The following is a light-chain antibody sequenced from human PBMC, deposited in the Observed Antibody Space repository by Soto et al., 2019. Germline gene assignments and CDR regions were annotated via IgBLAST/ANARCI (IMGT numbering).Light chain of an antibody. CDR3: QHRYDWAWT. Sequence: EIVLTQSPATLSLSPGETATLSCRASHSIGAFLAWYQHKPGQAPRLLIYDASDRAADIPARFSGSGSGTDFTLTISGLEPEDFAVYYCQHRYDWAWTFGLGTKVE. CDR2: DAS. J-gene: IGKJ1*01. V-gene: IGKV3-11*01. CDR1: HSIGAF.